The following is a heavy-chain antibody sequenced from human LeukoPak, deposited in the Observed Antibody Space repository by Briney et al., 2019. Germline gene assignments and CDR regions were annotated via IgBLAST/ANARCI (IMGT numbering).Heavy chain of an antibody. V-gene: IGHV1-69*13. J-gene: IGHJ6*02. CDR3: ARCRRGYSGYDLKYYYYYGMDV. CDR2: IIPIFGTA. D-gene: IGHD5-12*01. Sequence: GASVKVSCKASGGTFSSYAISWVRQAPGQGLEWMGGIIPIFGTANYAQKFQGRVTITADESTSTAYMELSSLRSEDTAVHYCARCRRGYSGYDLKYYYYYGMDVWGQGTTVTVSS. CDR1: GGTFSSYA.